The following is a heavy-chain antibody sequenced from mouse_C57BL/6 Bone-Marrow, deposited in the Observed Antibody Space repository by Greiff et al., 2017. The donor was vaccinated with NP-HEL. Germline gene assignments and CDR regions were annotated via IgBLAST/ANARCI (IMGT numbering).Heavy chain of an antibody. CDR2: IDPSDSYT. CDR3: ARWGHYDAAWFAY. V-gene: IGHV1-69*01. D-gene: IGHD2-4*01. J-gene: IGHJ3*01. CDR1: GYTFTSYW. Sequence: QVQLQQPGAELVMPGASVKLSCKASGYTFTSYWMHWVKQRPGQGLEWIGEIDPSDSYTNYNQKFKGKSTLTVDKSSSTAYMQLSSLTSEDSAVYYCARWGHYDAAWFAYWGQGTLVTVSA.